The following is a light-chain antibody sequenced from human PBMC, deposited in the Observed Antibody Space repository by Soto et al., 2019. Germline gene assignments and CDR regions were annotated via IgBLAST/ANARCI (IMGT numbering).Light chain of an antibody. CDR1: QSVSSY. Sequence: IFLTQSPVTLSLSPGERATLSCRASQSVSSYLAWYQQKPGQAPRLLIYDASNRATGIPARFSGGGSGTDFTLTIDNLEPEDFAIYYCQQRSNWPPITFGQGTRLEIK. J-gene: IGKJ5*01. V-gene: IGKV3-11*01. CDR3: QQRSNWPPIT. CDR2: DAS.